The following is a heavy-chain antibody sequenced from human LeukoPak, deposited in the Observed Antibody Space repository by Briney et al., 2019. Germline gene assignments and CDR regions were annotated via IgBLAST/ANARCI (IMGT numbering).Heavy chain of an antibody. CDR2: IYYSGST. CDR3: ARRGYYDSSGYYSYDAFDI. D-gene: IGHD3-22*01. CDR1: GGSISSYY. J-gene: IGHJ3*02. V-gene: IGHV4-59*01. Sequence: KPSETLSLTCTVSGGSISSYYWSWIRQPPGKGLEWIGYIYYSGSTNYNPSLKSRVTISVDTSKNQFSLKLSPVTAADTAVYYCARRGYYDSSGYYSYDAFDIWGQGTMVTVSS.